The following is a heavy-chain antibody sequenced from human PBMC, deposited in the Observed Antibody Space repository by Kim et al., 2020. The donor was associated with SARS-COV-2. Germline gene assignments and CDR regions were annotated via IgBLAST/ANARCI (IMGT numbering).Heavy chain of an antibody. J-gene: IGHJ4*02. CDR1: GYTFTSYG. Sequence: ASVKVSCKASGYTFTSYGISWVRQAPGQGLEWMGWISAHNGNTNYAQKLQGRVTMTTDTSTSTAYMELRSLRFEDTAVYYCARDRPPRAVAGLDYWGQGTLVTVSS. V-gene: IGHV1-18*01. CDR2: ISAHNGNT. CDR3: ARDRPPRAVAGLDY. D-gene: IGHD6-19*01.